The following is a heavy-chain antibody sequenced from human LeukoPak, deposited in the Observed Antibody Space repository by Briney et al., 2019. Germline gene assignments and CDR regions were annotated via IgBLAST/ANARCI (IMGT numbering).Heavy chain of an antibody. CDR2: ISAYNGNT. J-gene: IGHJ5*02. D-gene: IGHD1-26*01. CDR1: GHTFINDA. V-gene: IGHV1-18*01. CDR3: ARDRVGITGNWFDP. Sequence: GASVKVSCKASGHTFINDAISWVRQAPRQGLEWIGWISAYNGNTNYAQNLQDRLNLTRDTSTGTVYMELRGLRSDDTAVYYCARDRVGITGNWFDPWGQGTLVTVSS.